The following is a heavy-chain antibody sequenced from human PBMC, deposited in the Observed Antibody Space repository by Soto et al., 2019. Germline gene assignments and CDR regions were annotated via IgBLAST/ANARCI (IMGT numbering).Heavy chain of an antibody. J-gene: IGHJ4*02. CDR1: GSTFNNFA. CDR3: ARAIKRWEVNCYFDY. Sequence: QVVLLQSGAEVKEPGSSVRLSCQVSGSTFNNFAFSWVRQAPGQGPEWLGGIVVMSNAADYSQRFQDRVMITADTSTSTLYMELGSLTFDDTAVYYCARAIKRWEVNCYFDYWGQGTLVTVSS. D-gene: IGHD1-26*01. V-gene: IGHV1-69*06. CDR2: IVVMSNAA.